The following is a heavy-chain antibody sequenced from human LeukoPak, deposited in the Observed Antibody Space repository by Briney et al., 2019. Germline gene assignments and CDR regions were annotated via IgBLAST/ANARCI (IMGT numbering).Heavy chain of an antibody. CDR3: SRENGAFSPFGY. CDR1: GGSIDITNY. CDR2: IAHDGTT. D-gene: IGHD2-8*01. V-gene: IGHV4-4*02. Sequence: SETLSLTCGVSGGSIDITNYWSWVRQAPGKGLEWIGEIAHDGTTNYNPSLRSRVAMSFDRANNQFSLSLTSVTAADTAVYYCSRENGAFSPFGYWGQGILVTV. J-gene: IGHJ4*02.